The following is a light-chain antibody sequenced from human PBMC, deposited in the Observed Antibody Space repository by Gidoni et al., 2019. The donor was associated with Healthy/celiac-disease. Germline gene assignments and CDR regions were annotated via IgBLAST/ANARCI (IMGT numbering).Light chain of an antibody. CDR1: SSNIGNNY. V-gene: IGLV1-51*01. CDR3: GTWDSSLSAGVV. J-gene: IGLJ2*01. CDR2: DNN. Sequence: QSVLPQPPSVSAAPGQKVTISCSGSSSNIGNNYVSWYQQIPGTAPKLLIYDNNKPPSGIPDRFSGSKSGTSATLGITGLQTGDEADYYCGTWDSSLSAGVVFGGGTKLTVL.